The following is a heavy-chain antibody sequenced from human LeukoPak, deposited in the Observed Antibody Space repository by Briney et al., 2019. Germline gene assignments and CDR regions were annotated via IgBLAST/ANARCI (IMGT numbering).Heavy chain of an antibody. D-gene: IGHD2-8*01. CDR3: ARDIVPYQGHYYFDY. V-gene: IGHV1-69*13. CDR1: GGTFSSYA. J-gene: IGHJ4*02. Sequence: SVNVSCKASGGTFSSYAISWVRQAPGQGLEWMGGIIPIFGTANYAQKFQGRVTITADESTSTAYMELSSLRSEDTAVYYCARDIVPYQGHYYFDYWGQGTLVTVSS. CDR2: IIPIFGTA.